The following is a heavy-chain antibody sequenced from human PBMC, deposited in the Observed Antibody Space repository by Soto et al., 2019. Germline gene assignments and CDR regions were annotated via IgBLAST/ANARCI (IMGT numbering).Heavy chain of an antibody. Sequence: GGSLRLSCAASGFTVSSNYMSWVRQAPGKGLEWVSVIYSGGSTYYADSVKGRFTISRDNSKNTLYLQMNSLRAEDTAVYYCAREVVGATRYFDYWGQGTLVTVSS. J-gene: IGHJ4*02. CDR1: GFTVSSNY. V-gene: IGHV3-53*01. CDR3: AREVVGATRYFDY. D-gene: IGHD1-26*01. CDR2: IYSGGST.